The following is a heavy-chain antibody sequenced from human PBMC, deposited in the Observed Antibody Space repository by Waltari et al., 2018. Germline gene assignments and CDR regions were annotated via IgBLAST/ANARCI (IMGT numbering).Heavy chain of an antibody. CDR3: ARTGLVGYYPY. CDR1: GESITGNPYS. J-gene: IGHJ4*02. D-gene: IGHD3-3*01. Sequence: QLQLQESGPGLVKPSETLSLTCTVSGESITGNPYSWAWIRQPPGKELEWIASIYRGTKYFNPSLKSRVTISADTSKNQLSLKMTSLTAADTAVYFCARTGLVGYYPYWGQGTLVTVSS. V-gene: IGHV4-39*01. CDR2: IYRGTK.